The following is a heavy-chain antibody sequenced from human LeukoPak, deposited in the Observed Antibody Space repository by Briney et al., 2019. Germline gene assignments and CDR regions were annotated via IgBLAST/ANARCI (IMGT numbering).Heavy chain of an antibody. J-gene: IGHJ5*02. Sequence: GGSLRLSCAASGFTFDTYSFHWVRQSPGKGLDRVALISHDGRRKYYADAVKGRFTISRDDSKNTLSLQMNSLRAEDSSTYYCARDPSFSRGFNFVLSSWGQGTPVTVSS. CDR1: GFTFDTYS. CDR2: ISHDGRRK. D-gene: IGHD5-12*01. CDR3: ARDPSFSRGFNFVLSS. V-gene: IGHV3-30*04.